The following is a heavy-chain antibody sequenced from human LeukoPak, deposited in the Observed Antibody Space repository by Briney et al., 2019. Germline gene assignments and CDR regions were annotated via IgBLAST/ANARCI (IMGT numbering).Heavy chain of an antibody. CDR2: ISGSGGST. Sequence: GGSLRLSCAASGFTFSSYAMSWVRQAPGKGREWVSAISGSGGSTYYADSVKGRFTISRDNSKNTLYLQMNSLRAEDTAVYYCAKFPWYSGSYYVNWFDPWGQGTLVTVSS. CDR3: AKFPWYSGSYYVNWFDP. V-gene: IGHV3-23*01. CDR1: GFTFSSYA. D-gene: IGHD1-26*01. J-gene: IGHJ5*02.